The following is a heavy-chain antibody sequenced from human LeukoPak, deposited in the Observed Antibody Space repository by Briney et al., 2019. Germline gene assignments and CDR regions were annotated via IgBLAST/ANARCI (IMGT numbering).Heavy chain of an antibody. CDR2: ISGSGGST. CDR3: AKLRSGYYSRGAVDY. Sequence: GGSLRLSCAASGFTFSSYAMSWVRQAPGKGLEWVSAISGSGGSTCYADSVKGRFTISRDNSKNTLYLQMNSLRAEDTAVYYCAKLRSGYYSRGAVDYWGQGTLVTVSS. CDR1: GFTFSSYA. V-gene: IGHV3-23*01. J-gene: IGHJ4*02. D-gene: IGHD3-22*01.